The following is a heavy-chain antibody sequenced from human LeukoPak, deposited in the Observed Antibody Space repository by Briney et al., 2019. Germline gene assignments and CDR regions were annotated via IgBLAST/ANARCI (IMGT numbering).Heavy chain of an antibody. CDR2: MNPNSGNA. J-gene: IGHJ3*02. CDR3: ARGGSRSFDI. CDR1: GYTFTTSD. V-gene: IGHV1-8*01. D-gene: IGHD3-10*01. Sequence: ASVKVSCKASGYTFTTSDINWVRQAPGQGLQWMGWMNPNSGNAVYAQKFQGRVTMTRSTSINTAYMELSSLRSEDTAVYYCARGGSRSFDIWGLGTMVTVSS.